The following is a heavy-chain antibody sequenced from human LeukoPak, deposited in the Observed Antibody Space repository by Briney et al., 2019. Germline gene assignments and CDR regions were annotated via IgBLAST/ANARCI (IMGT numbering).Heavy chain of an antibody. D-gene: IGHD1-26*01. CDR3: ARVRATGFRYMDV. CDR2: IGTAGDI. J-gene: IGHJ6*03. V-gene: IGHV3-13*01. CDR1: GFTFSSYD. Sequence: GGSLRLSCAASGFTFSSYDMHWVRQATGKGLEWVSGIGTAGDIYYPGSVKGRFTISRENAKNSLYLQVNSLRAGDTAVYYCARVRATGFRYMDVWGKGTTVTVSS.